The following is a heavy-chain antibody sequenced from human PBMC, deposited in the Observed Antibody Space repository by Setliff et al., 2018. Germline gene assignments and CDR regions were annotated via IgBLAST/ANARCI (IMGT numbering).Heavy chain of an antibody. CDR1: AYILSSYG. D-gene: IGHD2-15*01. V-gene: IGHV1-18*01. Sequence: GASVKVSCKASAYILSSYGISWVRQAPGEGLEWMGWISPYNGVTSDAQRFQGRVTMTTETSTSAADLELMSLSSDDTAVYYCAISSLSICSGDTCPNAFDIWGQGTMVTVSS. J-gene: IGHJ3*02. CDR3: AISSLSICSGDTCPNAFDI. CDR2: ISPYNGVT.